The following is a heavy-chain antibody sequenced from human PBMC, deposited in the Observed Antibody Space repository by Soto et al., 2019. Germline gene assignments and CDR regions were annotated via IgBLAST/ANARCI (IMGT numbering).Heavy chain of an antibody. J-gene: IGHJ6*02. Sequence: QVQLVQSGAEVKKPGSSVKVSCKASGGTFSSYTISWVRQAPGQGLEWMGRIIPILGIANYAQKFQGRVTITADKSTSTAYMELSSLRSEDTAVYYCARMVTTVVNGRNYYYGMDVWGQGTTVTVSS. V-gene: IGHV1-69*02. D-gene: IGHD4-17*01. CDR1: GGTFSSYT. CDR2: IIPILGIA. CDR3: ARMVTTVVNGRNYYYGMDV.